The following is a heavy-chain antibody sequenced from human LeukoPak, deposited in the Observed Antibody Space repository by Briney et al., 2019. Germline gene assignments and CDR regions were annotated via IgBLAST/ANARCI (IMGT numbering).Heavy chain of an antibody. D-gene: IGHD3-22*01. V-gene: IGHV3-9*01. Sequence: SLRLSXXXSGFTXDDYAMHWVRHAPGKGLEWVSGISWNSGSIGYADSVKGRFTISRDNAKNSLYLQMNSLRAEDTALYYCAKDSVPYYYDSSGYFFAFDIWGQGTMVTVSS. J-gene: IGHJ3*02. CDR2: ISWNSGSI. CDR1: GFTXDDYA. CDR3: AKDSVPYYYDSSGYFFAFDI.